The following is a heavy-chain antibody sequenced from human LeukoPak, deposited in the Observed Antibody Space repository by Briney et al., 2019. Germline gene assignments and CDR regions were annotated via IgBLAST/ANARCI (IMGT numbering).Heavy chain of an antibody. D-gene: IGHD5-12*01. CDR2: IKQDGSEK. Sequence: SGGSLRLSCAASGFTFSSYWMSWVRQAPGKGLEWVANIKQDGSEKYYVDSVKGRFTISRDNAKNSLYLQMNSLRAEDTAVYYCARDYGYSGYDWGSYYYYGMDVWGQGTTVTVSS. CDR1: GFTFSSYW. CDR3: ARDYGYSGYDWGSYYYYGMDV. J-gene: IGHJ6*02. V-gene: IGHV3-7*01.